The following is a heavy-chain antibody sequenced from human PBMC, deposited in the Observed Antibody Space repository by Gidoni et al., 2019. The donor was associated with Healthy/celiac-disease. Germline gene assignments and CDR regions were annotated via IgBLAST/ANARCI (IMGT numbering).Heavy chain of an antibody. J-gene: IGHJ6*02. CDR2: IKQDGSEK. CDR1: GFTFSSYW. Sequence: EVQLVESGGGLVQPGGSLRLSCAASGFTFSSYWMRWVRQAPGKGLEWVANIKQDGSEKYYVDSVKGRFTISRDNAKNSLYLQMNSLRAEDTAVYYCARDDPVAIFGVVNYYYGMDVWGQGTTVTVSS. CDR3: ARDDPVAIFGVVNYYYGMDV. V-gene: IGHV3-7*01. D-gene: IGHD3-3*01.